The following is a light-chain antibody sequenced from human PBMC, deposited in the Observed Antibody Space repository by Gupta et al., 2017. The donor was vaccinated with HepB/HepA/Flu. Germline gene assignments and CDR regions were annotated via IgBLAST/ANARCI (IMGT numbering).Light chain of an antibody. CDR2: HYSDLDR. CDR1: SDINVRTSN. CDR3: KTWTSNVVV. V-gene: IGLV5-37*01. J-gene: IGLJ2*01. Sequence: QPVLTQPPSSSASPGEPARLTCTLPSDINVRTSNIYWYQQKPGSPPRYLLHYSDLDRGRGSGVPSRFSGSIDASTTTVILLIAEVEAEADDYYYSKTWTSNVVVLGGGTKLTVL.